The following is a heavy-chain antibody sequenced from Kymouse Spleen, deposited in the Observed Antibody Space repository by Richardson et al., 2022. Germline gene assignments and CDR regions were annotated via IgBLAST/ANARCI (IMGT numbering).Heavy chain of an antibody. CDR1: GGSISSSSYY. V-gene: IGHV4-39*01. D-gene: IGHD6-19*01. CDR2: IYYSGST. Sequence: QLQLQESGPGLVKPSETLSLTCTVSGGSISSSSYYWGWIRQPPGKGLEWIGSIYYSGSTYYNPSLKSRVTISVDTSKNQFSLKLSSVTAADTAVYYCARSIAVANYGMDVWGQGTTVTVSS. J-gene: IGHJ6*02. CDR3: ARSIAVANYGMDV.